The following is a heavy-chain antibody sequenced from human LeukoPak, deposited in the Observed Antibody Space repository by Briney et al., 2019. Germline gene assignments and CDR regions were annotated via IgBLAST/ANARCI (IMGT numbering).Heavy chain of an antibody. Sequence: GGSLRLSCAASGFTFSDYYMSWIRQAPGKGLEWVSYISSSGSTIYYADSVEGRFTISRDNAKNSLYLQMNSLRAEDTAVYYCAREPPEIDAFDIWGQGTMVTVSS. J-gene: IGHJ3*02. CDR1: GFTFSDYY. CDR3: AREPPEIDAFDI. D-gene: IGHD1-14*01. V-gene: IGHV3-11*01. CDR2: ISSSGSTI.